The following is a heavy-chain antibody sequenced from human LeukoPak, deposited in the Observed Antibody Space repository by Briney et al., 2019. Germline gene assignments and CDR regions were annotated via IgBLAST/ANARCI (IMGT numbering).Heavy chain of an antibody. CDR2: ISYDGSER. CDR3: AKAGYSSSWYLVNSLDI. J-gene: IGHJ3*02. CDR1: GFTFSSYD. D-gene: IGHD6-13*01. Sequence: GRSLRLSCAASGFTFSSYDMHWVRQAPGKGLEWLAVISYDGSERNYADSVKGRFFISRDNSKNTLDLQMNSLRAEDTAVYYCAKAGYSSSWYLVNSLDIWGQGTMVTVS. V-gene: IGHV3-30*18.